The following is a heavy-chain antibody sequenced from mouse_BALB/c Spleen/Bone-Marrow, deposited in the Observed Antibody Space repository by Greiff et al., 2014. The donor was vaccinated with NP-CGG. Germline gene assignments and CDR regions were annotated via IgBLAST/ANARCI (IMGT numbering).Heavy chain of an antibody. CDR2: INSGGSYT. V-gene: IGHV5-9-3*01. CDR3: ARGDWDEAMDY. Sequence: EVHLVESGGGLVKPGGSLKLSCAASGFTFSSYAMSWVRQTPEKRLEWVATINSGGSYTYYPDSVKGRFTISRDNAKSTLYLQMSSLRSEDTAMYYCARGDWDEAMDYWGQGTSVTVST. D-gene: IGHD4-1*01. CDR1: GFTFSSYA. J-gene: IGHJ4*01.